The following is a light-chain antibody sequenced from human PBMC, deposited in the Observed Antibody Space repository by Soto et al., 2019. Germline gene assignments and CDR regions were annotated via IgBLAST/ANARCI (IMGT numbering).Light chain of an antibody. Sequence: EIVLTQSPATLSLSPGERATLSCRASQSVSSYLAWYQQKPGQAPRLLIYDASNRDTSIPARFSGSGSGTDFTLTISSLEPEDFAVYYCQQRSNWPPAHTFGQGTKLEIK. V-gene: IGKV3-11*01. CDR3: QQRSNWPPAHT. CDR2: DAS. CDR1: QSVSSY. J-gene: IGKJ2*01.